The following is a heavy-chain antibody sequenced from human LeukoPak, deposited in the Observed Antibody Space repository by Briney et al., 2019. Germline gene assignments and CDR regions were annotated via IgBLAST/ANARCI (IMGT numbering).Heavy chain of an antibody. CDR3: ARDRGKAAAGTPTFDY. CDR1: GFTVSSNY. V-gene: IGHV3-53*01. Sequence: PGGSLRLSCAASGFTVSSNYMSWVRQAPGKGLEWVSVIYSGGSTYYADSVKGRFTISRDNSKNTLYLQMNSLRAEDTAVYYCARDRGKAAAGTPTFDYWGQGTLVTVSS. J-gene: IGHJ4*02. CDR2: IYSGGST. D-gene: IGHD6-13*01.